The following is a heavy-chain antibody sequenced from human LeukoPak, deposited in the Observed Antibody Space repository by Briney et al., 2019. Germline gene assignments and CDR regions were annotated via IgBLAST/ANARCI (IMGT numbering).Heavy chain of an antibody. V-gene: IGHV1-18*01. D-gene: IGHD2-8*01. J-gene: IGHJ6*02. Sequence: VASVRVSCKASGYIFTNYGISWVRRAPGQGLEWRGWIGTSSGSTNYAQKLQGRVTMTKATSTSTASMELRSLTSDDTAVYYCARESLEGVKYYYGMDVWGQGTTVTVPS. CDR1: GYIFTNYG. CDR3: ARESLEGVKYYYGMDV. CDR2: IGTSSGST.